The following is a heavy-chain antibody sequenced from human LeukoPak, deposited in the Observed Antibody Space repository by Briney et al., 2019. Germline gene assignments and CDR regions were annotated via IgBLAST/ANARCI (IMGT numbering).Heavy chain of an antibody. D-gene: IGHD6-13*01. V-gene: IGHV3-30*04. Sequence: GGSLRLSCAASGFTFSSYAMHWVRQAPGKGLEWVAVISYDGSNKYYADSVKDRFTISRDNSKNTLYLQMNSLRAEDTAVYYCARGGIAAAGIPLDYWGQGTLVTVSS. CDR3: ARGGIAAAGIPLDY. J-gene: IGHJ4*02. CDR2: ISYDGSNK. CDR1: GFTFSSYA.